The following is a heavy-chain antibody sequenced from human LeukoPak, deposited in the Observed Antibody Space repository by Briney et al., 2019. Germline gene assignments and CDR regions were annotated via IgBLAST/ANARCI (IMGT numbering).Heavy chain of an antibody. CDR2: IYYSGST. V-gene: IGHV4-59*01. Sequence: SETLSLTCTVSGGSISSYYWSWIRQPPGKGLEWIGYIYYSGSTNYNPSLKSRVTISVDTSKNQFSLKLSSVTAADTAVYYCARDPGITVVRGVIWSYGMDVWGKGTTVTVSS. CDR3: ARDPGITVVRGVIWSYGMDV. D-gene: IGHD3-10*01. CDR1: GGSISSYY. J-gene: IGHJ6*04.